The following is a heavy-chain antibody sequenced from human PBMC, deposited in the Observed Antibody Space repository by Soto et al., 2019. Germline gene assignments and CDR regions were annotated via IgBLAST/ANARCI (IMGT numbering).Heavy chain of an antibody. CDR3: VRGGGGGQFDY. D-gene: IGHD2-15*01. CDR2: ISINSNYR. V-gene: IGHV3-11*06. Sequence: GGSLRLSCAASGFSLSDFYMSWIRQAPGKGLEWVSYISINSNYREYADSVKGRHTISRDNAKNSLFLQMNSLRGEDTAVYYCVRGGGGGQFDYWGQGTLVTVSS. J-gene: IGHJ4*02. CDR1: GFSLSDFY.